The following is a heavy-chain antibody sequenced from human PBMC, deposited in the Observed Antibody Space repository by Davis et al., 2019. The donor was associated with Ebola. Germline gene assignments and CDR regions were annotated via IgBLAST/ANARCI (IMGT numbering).Heavy chain of an antibody. D-gene: IGHD6-13*01. V-gene: IGHV3-23*01. J-gene: IGHJ4*02. CDR1: EFTFSGYA. CDR2: ISRSGGST. Sequence: GESPKIPCAASEFTFSGYAISWVRQAPGKGLEWVSAISRSGGSTYYADSVKGRFTISRDNAKNSLYLQMNSLRAEDTAVYYCARGPSTGNSFSYWGQGTLVTVSS. CDR3: ARGPSTGNSFSY.